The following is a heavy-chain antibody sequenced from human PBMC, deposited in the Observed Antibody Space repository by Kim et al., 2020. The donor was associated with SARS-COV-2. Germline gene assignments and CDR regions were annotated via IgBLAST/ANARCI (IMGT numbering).Heavy chain of an antibody. J-gene: IGHJ4*02. V-gene: IGHV1-46*01. CDR3: ARAYNWNDRFDY. Sequence: ASVKVSCKASGYTFTSYYMHWVRQAPGQAPGQGLEWMGLINPNGGSTSYAQRFQGRVTVTRDTSTSTVYMELSSLRSEDTAMYYCARAYNWNDRFDYWGQGTLVTVSS. CDR2: INPNGGST. D-gene: IGHD1-20*01. CDR1: GYTFTSYY.